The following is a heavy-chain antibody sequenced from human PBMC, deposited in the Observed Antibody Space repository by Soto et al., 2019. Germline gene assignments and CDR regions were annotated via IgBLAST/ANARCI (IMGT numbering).Heavy chain of an antibody. J-gene: IGHJ6*02. V-gene: IGHV5-51*01. CDR3: AGDRAAAENYYYYGMDV. Sequence: GESLKISCKGSGYSFTSYWIGWVRQMPGKGLEWMGIIYPGDSDTRYSPSFQGKVTISADKSISTTYLQWSSLKASDTAMYYCAGDRAAAENYYYYGMDVWGQGTTVTVSS. CDR2: IYPGDSDT. CDR1: GYSFTSYW. D-gene: IGHD6-13*01.